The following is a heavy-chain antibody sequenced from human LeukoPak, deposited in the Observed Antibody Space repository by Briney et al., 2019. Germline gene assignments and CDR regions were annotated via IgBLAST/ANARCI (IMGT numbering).Heavy chain of an antibody. CDR2: ISSSSSYI. V-gene: IGHV3-21*01. CDR1: GFTFSTYS. CDR3: ARVYYYDSSGYLGY. D-gene: IGHD3-22*01. J-gene: IGHJ4*02. Sequence: GGSLRLSCAASGFTFSTYSMDWVRQAPGKGLEWVSSISSSSSYIYYADSVRGRFTISRDNAKNSLYLQMNSLRAEDTAVYYCARVYYYDSSGYLGYWGQGTLVTVSS.